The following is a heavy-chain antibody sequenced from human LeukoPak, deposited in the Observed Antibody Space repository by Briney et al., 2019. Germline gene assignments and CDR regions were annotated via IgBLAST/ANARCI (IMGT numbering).Heavy chain of an antibody. CDR2: IYYSGST. CDR3: ARLRIAVGGFDY. J-gene: IGHJ4*02. CDR1: GGSISSGDYY. Sequence: MASETLSLTCTVSGGSISSGDYYWSWIRQHPGKGLEWIGYIYYSGSTYYNPSLKSRATISVDTSKNQFSLKLSSVTAADTAVYYCARLRIAVGGFDYWGQGTLVTGSS. D-gene: IGHD6-19*01. V-gene: IGHV4-30-4*08.